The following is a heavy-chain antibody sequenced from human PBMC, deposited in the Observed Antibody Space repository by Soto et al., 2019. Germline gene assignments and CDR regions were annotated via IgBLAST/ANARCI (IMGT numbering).Heavy chain of an antibody. V-gene: IGHV4-39*01. CDR1: GGSISSSSYY. Sequence: SETLSLTCTVSGGSISSSSYYWGWIHQPPGKGLEWIGSIYYSGSTYYNPSLKSRVTISVDTSKNQFSLKLSSVTAADTAVYYCARHYTKSIAAAAIDYWGQGTLVTVSS. J-gene: IGHJ4*02. CDR2: IYYSGST. D-gene: IGHD6-13*01. CDR3: ARHYTKSIAAAAIDY.